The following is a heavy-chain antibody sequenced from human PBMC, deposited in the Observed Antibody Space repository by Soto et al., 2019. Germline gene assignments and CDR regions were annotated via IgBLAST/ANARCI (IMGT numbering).Heavy chain of an antibody. D-gene: IGHD3-10*01. V-gene: IGHV1-46*01. CDR3: ARGETYYYGSGSYSGRFHLGY. CDR2: INPSGGST. Sequence: ASVKVSCKASGYTFTSYYMHWVRQAPGQGLEWMGIINPSGGSTSYAQKFQGRVTMTRDTSTSTVYMELSSLRSEDTAVYYCARGETYYYGSGSYSGRFHLGYWGQGTLVTVSS. CDR1: GYTFTSYY. J-gene: IGHJ4*02.